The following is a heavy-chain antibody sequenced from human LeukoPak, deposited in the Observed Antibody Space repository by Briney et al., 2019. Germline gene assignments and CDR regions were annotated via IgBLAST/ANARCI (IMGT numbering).Heavy chain of an antibody. CDR3: TRDSANYHFAY. CDR1: GFTVSSNY. Sequence: TGGSLRLSYAASGFTVSSNYMSWVRQAPGKGLEWVSVIYSGGSTYYADSVKGRFTISRDNSKNTLYLQMNSLRTEDTAFYYCTRDSANYHFAYWGQGALVTVSS. CDR2: IYSGGST. J-gene: IGHJ4*02. V-gene: IGHV3-53*01. D-gene: IGHD4/OR15-4a*01.